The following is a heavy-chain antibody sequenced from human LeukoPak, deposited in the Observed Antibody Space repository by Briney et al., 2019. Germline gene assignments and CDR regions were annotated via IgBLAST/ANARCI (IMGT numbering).Heavy chain of an antibody. J-gene: IGHJ4*02. Sequence: GGSLRLSCAASGFTFSSYEMNWVRQAPGKGLEWVSYISSSGSTIYYADSVKGRFTISRDNAKNSLYLQMNSLRAEDTAVYCCARVPYYYGSGVHWGQGTLVTVSS. CDR3: ARVPYYYGSGVH. CDR2: ISSSGSTI. D-gene: IGHD3-10*01. CDR1: GFTFSSYE. V-gene: IGHV3-48*03.